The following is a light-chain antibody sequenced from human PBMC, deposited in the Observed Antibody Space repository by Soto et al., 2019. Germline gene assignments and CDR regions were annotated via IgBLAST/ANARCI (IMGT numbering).Light chain of an antibody. CDR1: QSIGNY. CDR3: QQSSSTPQT. CDR2: VAS. J-gene: IGKJ4*01. V-gene: IGKV1-39*01. Sequence: DIQMTQSPSSLSASVGDRVTINCRARQSIGNYLSWYQQKPGKAPKLLTNVASTLQSGVPSRFSGSGSGPDFTLAISSLQPEDFATYYCQQSSSTPQTFGGGTKVDI.